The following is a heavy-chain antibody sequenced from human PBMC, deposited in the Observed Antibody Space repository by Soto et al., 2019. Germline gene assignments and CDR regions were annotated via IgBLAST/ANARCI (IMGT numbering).Heavy chain of an antibody. CDR2: IKSKIDGGTS. J-gene: IGHJ6*02. V-gene: IGHV3-15*07. Sequence: EVQLVESGGGLVKPGGSLRLSCGASGFTFSHAWMNWVRQAPGKGLEWVGRIKSKIDGGTSDYAAPVKGRFSISRDDSKDTLFLQMKSLKTEDTAVYFCATMGHCSNGVCSYYYYGMDVWGLGTTVTVSS. CDR3: ATMGHCSNGVCSYYYYGMDV. D-gene: IGHD2-8*01. CDR1: GFTFSHAW.